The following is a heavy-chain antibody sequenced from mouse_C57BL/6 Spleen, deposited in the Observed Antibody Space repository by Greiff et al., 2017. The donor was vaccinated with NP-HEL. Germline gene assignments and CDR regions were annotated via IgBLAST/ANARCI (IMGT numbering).Heavy chain of an antibody. J-gene: IGHJ3*01. CDR1: GYSITSGYD. Sequence: ESGPGMVKPSQTLSLTCTVTGYSITSGYDWHWIRHFPGNKLEWMGYISYSGSTNYNPSLKSRISITHDTSKNHFFLKLNSVTTEDTATYYCAREGDYDAPFAYWGQGTLVTVSA. CDR2: ISYSGST. V-gene: IGHV3-1*01. D-gene: IGHD2-4*01. CDR3: AREGDYDAPFAY.